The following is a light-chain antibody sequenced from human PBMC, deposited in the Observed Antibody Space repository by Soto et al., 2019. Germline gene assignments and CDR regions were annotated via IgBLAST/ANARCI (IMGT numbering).Light chain of an antibody. CDR3: SSYTTRNTYV. V-gene: IGLV2-14*03. J-gene: IGLJ1*01. Sequence: QSALTQPASVSGSPGQSITISCTGTSSDVGGYNYVSWYQQHPGKAPKLMIHDVTNRPSGVSNRFSGFKSGNTASLTISGLQAEDEADYYCSSYTTRNTYVFGTGTKLT. CDR1: SSDVGGYNY. CDR2: DVT.